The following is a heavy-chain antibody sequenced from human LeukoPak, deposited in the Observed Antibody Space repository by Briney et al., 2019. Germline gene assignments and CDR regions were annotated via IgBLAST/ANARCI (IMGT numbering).Heavy chain of an antibody. J-gene: IGHJ6*03. CDR3: ARGRVSSSTWYSTYYYYFYMDA. CDR1: GGSFSAYY. D-gene: IGHD6-13*01. Sequence: SETLSLTCGVYGGSFSAYYWSCIRQSPGKGLEWIGEINHSGSTNYNPSLKSRLTISIDTSKNQFSLKLSSVTAADTAVYFCARGRVSSSTWYSTYYYYFYMDAWGEGTTVTVSS. V-gene: IGHV4-34*01. CDR2: INHSGST.